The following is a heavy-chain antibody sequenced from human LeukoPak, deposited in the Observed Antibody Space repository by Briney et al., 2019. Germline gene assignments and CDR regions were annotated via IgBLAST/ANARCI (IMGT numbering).Heavy chain of an antibody. CDR1: GFTFSSYG. J-gene: IGHJ5*02. V-gene: IGHV3-30*02. CDR2: IRYDGSNK. Sequence: PGGSLRLSCAASGFTFSSYGMHWVRQAPGKGLEWVAFIRYDGSNKYYADSVKGRFTISRDSSKNTLYLQMNSLRAEDTAVYYCAKVWFGENHFDPWGQGTLVTVSS. D-gene: IGHD3-10*01. CDR3: AKVWFGENHFDP.